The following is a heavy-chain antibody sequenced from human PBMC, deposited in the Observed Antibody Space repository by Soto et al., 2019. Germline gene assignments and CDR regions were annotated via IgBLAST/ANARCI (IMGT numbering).Heavy chain of an antibody. Sequence: GESLKISCKGSGYSFTSYWIGWVRHTPDKGLAWIGFVCLADSDARYSPSFQGHVTTTADRSSTYLQWSSLKASDTGIYYCARRRGRCSDGVCYSWWFDPWGQGTRVTVSS. CDR1: GYSFTSYW. CDR3: ARRRGRCSDGVCYSWWFDP. J-gene: IGHJ5*02. CDR2: VCLADSDA. D-gene: IGHD2-8*01. V-gene: IGHV5-51*01.